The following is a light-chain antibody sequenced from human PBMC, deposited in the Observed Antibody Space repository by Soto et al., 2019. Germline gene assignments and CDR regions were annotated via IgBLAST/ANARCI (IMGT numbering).Light chain of an antibody. Sequence: QSALTQPASVSGSPGQSITISCTGTSSDVGDYNYVSWYQQHPGKAPKLVIYEVSYRPSGVSNRFSGSKSGNAASLTISGLQAEDEADYYCSSYTSGSTRVFGTGTKLTVL. CDR3: SSYTSGSTRV. CDR1: SSDVGDYNY. J-gene: IGLJ1*01. CDR2: EVS. V-gene: IGLV2-14*01.